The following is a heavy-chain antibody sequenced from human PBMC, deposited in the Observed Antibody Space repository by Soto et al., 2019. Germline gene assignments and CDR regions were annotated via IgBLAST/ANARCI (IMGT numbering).Heavy chain of an antibody. CDR3: ARINHYSSGWYYFDY. D-gene: IGHD6-19*01. J-gene: IGHJ4*02. CDR2: IYPGDSDT. CDR1: GYSFTSYW. V-gene: IGHV5-51*01. Sequence: GESLKISCKGSGYSFTSYWIGWVRQMPGKGLEWMGIIYPGDSDTRYSPSFQGQVTISADKSISTAYLQWSSLKASDTAMYYCARINHYSSGWYYFDYWGQGTLVTVSS.